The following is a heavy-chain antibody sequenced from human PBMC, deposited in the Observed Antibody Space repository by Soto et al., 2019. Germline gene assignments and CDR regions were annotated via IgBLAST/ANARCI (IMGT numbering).Heavy chain of an antibody. D-gene: IGHD4-17*01. CDR1: GGTFSSYT. Sequence: GASVKVSCKASGGTFSSYTISWVRQAPGQGLEWMGRIIPILGIANYAQKFQGRVTITADKSTSTAYMELSSLRSEDTAVYYCARDRGRQDDYGDWLSAWGQGTLVTVSS. V-gene: IGHV1-69*04. CDR2: IIPILGIA. J-gene: IGHJ5*02. CDR3: ARDRGRQDDYGDWLSA.